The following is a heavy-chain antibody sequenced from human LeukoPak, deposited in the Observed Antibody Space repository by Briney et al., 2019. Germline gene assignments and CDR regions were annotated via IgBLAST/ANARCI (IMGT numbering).Heavy chain of an antibody. Sequence: GGSLRLSCSASGFTFSSYAMHWVRQAQGKGLEYVSAISSNGGSTYYADSVKGRFTISRDNSKNTLYLQMSSLRAEDTAVYYCVKGPLRDWLVTPPFDYWGQGTLVTVSS. V-gene: IGHV3-64D*06. J-gene: IGHJ4*02. CDR2: ISSNGGST. CDR3: VKGPLRDWLVTPPFDY. CDR1: GFTFSSYA. D-gene: IGHD3/OR15-3a*01.